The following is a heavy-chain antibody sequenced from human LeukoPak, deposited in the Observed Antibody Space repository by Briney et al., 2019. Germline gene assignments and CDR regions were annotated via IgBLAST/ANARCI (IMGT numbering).Heavy chain of an antibody. CDR3: ARRAGECSHPYDY. J-gene: IGHJ4*02. Sequence: GGSLRLSCTVSGFTVSSNSMSWVRQAPGKGLEWVSFIYSGGNTHYSDSVKGRFTISRDNSKNTLYLQMNSLRADDTAVYYCARRAGECSHPYDYWGQGTLVTVSS. V-gene: IGHV3-53*01. CDR2: IYSGGNT. D-gene: IGHD2-21*01. CDR1: GFTVSSNS.